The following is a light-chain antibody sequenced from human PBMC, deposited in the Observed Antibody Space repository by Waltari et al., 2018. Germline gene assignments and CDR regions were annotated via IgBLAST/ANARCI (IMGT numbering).Light chain of an antibody. V-gene: IGLV1-47*01. J-gene: IGLJ3*02. Sequence: QSVVTQPPSASGTPGQRVTMSCSGGRSHIVKNYLMWYQQFPGTAPILLIHRDKGRPSGVPARFAGSKSGTSASLAISGLRSEDEAEYYCTVWDDSLSAWVFGGGTKLTVL. CDR1: RSHIVKNY. CDR2: RDK. CDR3: TVWDDSLSAWV.